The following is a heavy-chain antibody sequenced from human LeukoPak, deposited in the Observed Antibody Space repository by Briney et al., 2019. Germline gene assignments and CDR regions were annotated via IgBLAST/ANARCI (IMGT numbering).Heavy chain of an antibody. V-gene: IGHV3-30*18. CDR2: NSHDGSNI. D-gene: IGHD2-15*01. CDR3: AKDPYRVVVATGNYLDP. J-gene: IGHJ5*02. CDR1: GFTFSSYG. Sequence: GGSLRLSCAASGFTFSSYGMHWVRQAPGKGLEWVAVNSHDGSNIYYGDSVKGRFSISRDNSKNTLYLQMNSLRVEDTAVYYCAKDPYRVVVATGNYLDPWGQGTLVTVSS.